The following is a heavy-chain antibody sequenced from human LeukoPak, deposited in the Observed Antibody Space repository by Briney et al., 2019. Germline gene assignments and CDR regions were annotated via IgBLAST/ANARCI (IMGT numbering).Heavy chain of an antibody. CDR3: ATVISGTGWFDP. Sequence: GASVKVSCKASGYTFTGYYMHWVRQAPGQGLEWMGWINPNSGGTNYAQKFQGRVTMTRDTSISTAYMELNRLRSDDTAVYYRATVISGTGWFDPWGQGTLVTVSS. V-gene: IGHV1-2*02. J-gene: IGHJ5*02. CDR2: INPNSGGT. D-gene: IGHD6-13*01. CDR1: GYTFTGYY.